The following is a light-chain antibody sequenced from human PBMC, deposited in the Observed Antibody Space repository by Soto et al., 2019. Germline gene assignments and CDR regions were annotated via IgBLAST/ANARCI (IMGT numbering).Light chain of an antibody. CDR3: CSYAGSYSLYV. Sequence: QSALTQPRSVSGSPGQSVTISCTGTSSDVGGYSYVSWYQQHPGKAPKLMIYDVNKRPSGVPDRFSGSKSGNTASLTISGLQAEDEAEYYCCSYAGSYSLYVFGTGTKVTVL. CDR2: DVN. CDR1: SSDVGGYSY. V-gene: IGLV2-11*01. J-gene: IGLJ1*01.